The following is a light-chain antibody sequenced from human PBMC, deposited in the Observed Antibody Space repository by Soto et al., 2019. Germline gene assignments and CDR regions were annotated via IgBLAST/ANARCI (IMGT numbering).Light chain of an antibody. CDR1: QSVSSSY. CDR3: QQYGSSPT. CDR2: GAS. Sequence: EIVLTQSPGTLSLSPGERATLSCRASQSVSSSYLAWYQQKPGQAPRLLIYGASSRATGIPDRFSGSGSGTDFTFTIGRLEPEDFAVYYCQQYGSSPTFGGGTKVDIK. V-gene: IGKV3-20*01. J-gene: IGKJ4*01.